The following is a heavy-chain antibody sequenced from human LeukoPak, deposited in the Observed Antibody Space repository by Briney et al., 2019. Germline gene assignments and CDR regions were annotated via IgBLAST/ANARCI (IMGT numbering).Heavy chain of an antibody. J-gene: IGHJ4*02. CDR3: AKDLVTYGSGSCFFDY. CDR2: IYSGGNT. V-gene: IGHV3-66*01. CDR1: GFTVSSHY. Sequence: PGGSLRLSCAASGFTVSSHYMSWVRQAPGKGLEWVSVIYSGGNTYYADSVKGRFSISRDNSKNTLYLQMNSLRADDTAVYYCAKDLVTYGSGSCFFDYWGQGTLVTVSS. D-gene: IGHD3-10*01.